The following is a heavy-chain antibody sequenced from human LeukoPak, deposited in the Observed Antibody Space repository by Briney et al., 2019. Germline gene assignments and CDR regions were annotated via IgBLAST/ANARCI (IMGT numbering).Heavy chain of an antibody. CDR1: GYIFTSYG. CDR3: ARDRREAAAGRFSHHYFYMDV. CDR2: IIPIFGTA. J-gene: IGHJ6*03. Sequence: SSVTVSCKASGYIFTSYGISWVRQAPGQGREWMGGIIPIFGTANYAQKFQGRVTITTDESTSTAYMELSSLRSEDTAVYYCARDRREAAAGRFSHHYFYMDVWGKGTTVTVSS. D-gene: IGHD6-13*01. V-gene: IGHV1-69*05.